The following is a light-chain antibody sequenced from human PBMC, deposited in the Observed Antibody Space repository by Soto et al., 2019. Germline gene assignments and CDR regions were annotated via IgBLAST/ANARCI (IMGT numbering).Light chain of an antibody. V-gene: IGLV1-40*01. J-gene: IGLJ3*02. Sequence: QSVLTQPPSVSGAPGQRVTIYCTGSSSNIGEGYDVHWYQQRPGTATQLLIYGNSNRPSGVTDRCSGSKSGPSASLAITGLHAEYYADYYCKSYTCSLSARVLGGGTQLT. CDR1: SSNIGEGYD. CDR2: GNS. CDR3: KSYTCSLSARV.